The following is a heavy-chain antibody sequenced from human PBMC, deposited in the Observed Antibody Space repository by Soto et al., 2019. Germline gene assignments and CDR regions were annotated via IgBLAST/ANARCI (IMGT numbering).Heavy chain of an antibody. CDR1: GYTFTAYY. CDR3: ARDNTETSPRSSYGMDV. J-gene: IGHJ6*02. CDR2: INPNSGGT. V-gene: IGHV1-2*04. Sequence: ASVKVSCKASGYTFTAYYMHWVRQAPGQGLEWMGWINPNSGGTKYAQKFQGWVTMTTDTSISTAYMQLSRLRSDDTAVYYCARDNTETSPRSSYGMDVWGQGTTVTVSS.